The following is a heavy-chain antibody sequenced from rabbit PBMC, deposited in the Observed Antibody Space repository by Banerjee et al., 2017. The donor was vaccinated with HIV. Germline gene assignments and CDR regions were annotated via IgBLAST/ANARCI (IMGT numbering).Heavy chain of an antibody. D-gene: IGHD4-1*01. CDR1: GFDFSDYY. CDR3: ARDLAGVIGWNFNL. Sequence: QEQLEESGGDLVKPGASLTLTCTASGFDFSDYYMCWVRQAPGKGLEWIACIYAGSSGSTYYASWAKGRFTISKTSWTTVTLQMTSLTAADTASYFCARDLAGVIGWNFNLWGPGTLVTDS. V-gene: IGHV1S45*01. J-gene: IGHJ4*01. CDR2: IYAGSSGST.